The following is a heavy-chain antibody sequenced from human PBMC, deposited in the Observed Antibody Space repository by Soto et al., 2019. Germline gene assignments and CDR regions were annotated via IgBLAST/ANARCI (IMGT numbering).Heavy chain of an antibody. D-gene: IGHD3-10*01. V-gene: IGHV2-70*04. J-gene: IGHJ6*02. CDR3: ARGLYGSGSPRGMDV. CDR2: IDWDDGK. CDR1: GFSHRTSGMR. Sequence: SGPTLVNPTQTLTLTCTFSGFSHRTSGMRVSWIRQPPGKALEWLARIDWDDGKFYSTSLKTRLTISKDTSKNQVVLTMTNMDPVDTGTYYCARGLYGSGSPRGMDVWGQGTTVTVSS.